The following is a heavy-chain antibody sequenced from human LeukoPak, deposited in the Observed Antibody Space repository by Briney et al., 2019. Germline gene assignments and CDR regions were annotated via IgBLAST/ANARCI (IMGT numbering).Heavy chain of an antibody. D-gene: IGHD3-22*01. CDR1: GGSISSSNW. V-gene: IGHV4-4*02. J-gene: IGHJ4*02. CDR2: IYHSGST. Sequence: SETLSLTCAVSGGSISSSNWWSWVRQPPGKGLEWIGEIYHSGSTNYNPSLKSRVTISVDTSKNQFSLKLSSVTAADTAVYYCARRRTLQWLLKNYYFDYWGQGTLVTVSS. CDR3: ARRRTLQWLLKNYYFDY.